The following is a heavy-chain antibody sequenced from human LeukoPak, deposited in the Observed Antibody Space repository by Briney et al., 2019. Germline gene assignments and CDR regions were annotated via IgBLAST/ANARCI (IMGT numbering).Heavy chain of an antibody. CDR3: ARDSEVEMATRRCSGVFDY. D-gene: IGHD5-24*01. CDR2: INTNTGNP. V-gene: IGHV7-4-1*02. CDR1: GYTFTSYA. J-gene: IGHJ4*01. Sequence: ASVKVSCKASGYTFTSYAMNWVRQAPRQGLEWMGWINTNTGNPTYAQGSTGRFVFSLDTSVSTAYLQISSLKAEDTAVYYCARDSEVEMATRRCSGVFDYWGQGTLVTVSS.